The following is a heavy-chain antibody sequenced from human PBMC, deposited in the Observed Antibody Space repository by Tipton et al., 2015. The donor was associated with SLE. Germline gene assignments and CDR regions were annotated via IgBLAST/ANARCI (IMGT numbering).Heavy chain of an antibody. CDR1: GASITSSDW. V-gene: IGHV4-4*02. Sequence: TLSLTCAVSGASITSSDWWSWVRQPPGKGLEYIGEIHHRGSTNYKSSLRGRVTISVDKSKNQFSLKLTSATAADTAVYYCARWIPLTGINVWGQGATVTVSS. CDR2: IHHRGST. D-gene: IGHD5-18*01. J-gene: IGHJ6*02. CDR3: ARWIPLTGINV.